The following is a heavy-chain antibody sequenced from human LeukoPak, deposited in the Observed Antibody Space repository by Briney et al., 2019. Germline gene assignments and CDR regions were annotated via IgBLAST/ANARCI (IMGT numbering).Heavy chain of an antibody. D-gene: IGHD5-24*01. CDR1: GYTFTSYG. CDR2: ISAYNGNT. Sequence: GASVKVSCKASGYTFTSYGISWVRQAPGQGLEWMGWISAYNGNTNYAQKLQGRVTMTTDTSTSTAYMELRSLRSDDTAVYYCARREALEMATITYDYWGQGTLVTVSS. V-gene: IGHV1-18*01. CDR3: ARREALEMATITYDY. J-gene: IGHJ4*02.